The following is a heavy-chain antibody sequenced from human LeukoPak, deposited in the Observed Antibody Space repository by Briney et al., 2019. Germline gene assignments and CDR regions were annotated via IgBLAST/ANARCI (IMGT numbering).Heavy chain of an antibody. V-gene: IGHV3-23*01. CDR3: AKVPNYYDSSGYYYFDY. D-gene: IGHD3-22*01. CDR1: GFTFSSYA. J-gene: IGHJ4*02. Sequence: PGGSLRLSCAASGFTFSSYAMSWVRQAPGKGLEWVSAISGSGGSTYYVESVKGRFTISRGNSKNALYLQMNGLRAEDTAVYYCAKVPNYYDSSGYYYFDYWGQGTLVTVSS. CDR2: ISGSGGST.